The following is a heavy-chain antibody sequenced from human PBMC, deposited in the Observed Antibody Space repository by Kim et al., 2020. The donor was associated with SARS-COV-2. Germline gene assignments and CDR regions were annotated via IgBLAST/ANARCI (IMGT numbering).Heavy chain of an antibody. D-gene: IGHD1-26*01. CDR2: INPSGGST. Sequence: ASVKVSCKASGYTFTSYYIHWVRQAPGQGLEWMGIINPSGGSTTYAQKFQGRVTMTRDTSTSTVYMELSSLRSEDTAVYYCARVVGAKGFDPWGQGTLVTVSS. CDR3: ARVVGAKGFDP. CDR1: GYTFTSYY. V-gene: IGHV1-46*01. J-gene: IGHJ5*02.